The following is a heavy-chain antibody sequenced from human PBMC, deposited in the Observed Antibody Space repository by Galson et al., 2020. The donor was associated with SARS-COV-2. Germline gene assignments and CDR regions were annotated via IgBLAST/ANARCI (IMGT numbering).Heavy chain of an antibody. CDR3: ARDRGPRGTSIIAMIVVTRVTGLDY. CDR2: ISAYNGNT. Sequence: ASVKVSCKASGYTFTSYGISWVRQAPGQGLEWMGWISAYNGNTNYAQKLQGRVTMTTDTSTSTAYMELRSLRSDDTAVYYCARDRGPRGTSIIAMIVVTRVTGLDYWGQGTLVTVSS. V-gene: IGHV1-18*04. D-gene: IGHD3-22*01. J-gene: IGHJ4*02. CDR1: GYTFTSYG.